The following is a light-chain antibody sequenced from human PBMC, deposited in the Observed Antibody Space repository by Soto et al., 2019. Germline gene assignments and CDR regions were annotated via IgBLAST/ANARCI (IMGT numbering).Light chain of an antibody. CDR1: QSISSW. Sequence: DIQMTQSPSTLSASVGDRVTITCRASQSISSWLAWYQQKPGKAPKLLIYDASSLESGVPSRFSGSGSGTEFTLPISILQPDDFATYYCQQYNSYVGTFGQGTKVEIK. J-gene: IGKJ1*01. V-gene: IGKV1-5*01. CDR2: DAS. CDR3: QQYNSYVGT.